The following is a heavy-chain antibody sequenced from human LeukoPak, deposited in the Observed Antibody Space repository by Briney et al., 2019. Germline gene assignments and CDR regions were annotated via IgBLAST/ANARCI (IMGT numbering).Heavy chain of an antibody. D-gene: IGHD1-26*01. CDR1: GFIFGSYS. CDR3: ARLSGSYNDFDY. CDR2: ISSTGNTK. V-gene: IGHV3-48*04. J-gene: IGHJ4*02. Sequence: GGSLRLSCAASGFIFGSYSMNWVRQAPGKGLEWLSYISSTGNTKYYADSVKGRFTISRDNAKNSLYLQMNSLRAEDTAVYDCARLSGSYNDFDYWGQGTLVTVSS.